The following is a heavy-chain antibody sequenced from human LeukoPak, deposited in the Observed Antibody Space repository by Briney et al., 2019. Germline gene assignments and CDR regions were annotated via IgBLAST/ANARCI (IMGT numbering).Heavy chain of an antibody. J-gene: IGHJ4*02. CDR2: IIPIFGTA. CDR1: GGTFSSYA. CDR3: AREIPLLGYCSTTSCYSYYFDY. D-gene: IGHD2-2*01. Sequence: SVKVSCKASGGTFSSYAISWVRQAPGQGLEWMGGIIPIFGTANYAQKFQGRVTITADESTSTAYMELSSLRSEDTAVYYCAREIPLLGYCSTTSCYSYYFDYWGQGTLVSVSS. V-gene: IGHV1-69*13.